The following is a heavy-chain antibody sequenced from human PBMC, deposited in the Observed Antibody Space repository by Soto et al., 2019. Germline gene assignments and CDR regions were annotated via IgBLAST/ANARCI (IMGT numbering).Heavy chain of an antibody. Sequence: QVHLVQSGAEVKKPGASVKVSCKGSGYTFTSYGITWVRQAPGQGLEWMGWISAHNGNTDYAQKLQGRVTVTRDTSTSTAYVELRSLRSDDTAVYYCVRGRYGDYWGQGALVTVSS. D-gene: IGHD1-1*01. CDR2: ISAHNGNT. V-gene: IGHV1-18*01. J-gene: IGHJ4*02. CDR1: GYTFTSYG. CDR3: VRGRYGDY.